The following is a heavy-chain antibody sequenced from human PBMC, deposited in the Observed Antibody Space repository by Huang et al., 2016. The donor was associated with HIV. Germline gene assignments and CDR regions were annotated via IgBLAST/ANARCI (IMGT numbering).Heavy chain of an antibody. Sequence: QVQLVQSGAEVKKPGASVKVSCKASGYTFTNYAINWVRQAPGQSLEWMGWSSGYNGKTNDAQKVQGRVTMTKDTSTSTAYMELRSLISDDTAVYYCARERYYYDRSGYYTPVEYFHHWGQGTLVTVSS. D-gene: IGHD3-22*01. CDR1: GYTFTNYA. CDR3: ARERYYYDRSGYYTPVEYFHH. J-gene: IGHJ1*01. V-gene: IGHV1-18*01. CDR2: SSGYNGKT.